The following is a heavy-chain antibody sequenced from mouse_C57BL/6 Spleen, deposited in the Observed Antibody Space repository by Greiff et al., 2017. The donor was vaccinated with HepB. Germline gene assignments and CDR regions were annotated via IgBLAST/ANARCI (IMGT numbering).Heavy chain of an antibody. J-gene: IGHJ2*01. CDR2: IYPGDGDT. CDR1: GYAFSSSW. D-gene: IGHD2-1*01. V-gene: IGHV1-82*01. CDR3: ARSYYGNWNYFDY. Sequence: VKLQESGPELVKPGASVKISCKASGYAFSSSWMNWVKQRPGKGLEWIGRIYPGDGDTNYNGKFKGKATLTADKSSSTAYMQLSSLTSEDSAVYFCARSYYGNWNYFDYWGQGTTLTVSS.